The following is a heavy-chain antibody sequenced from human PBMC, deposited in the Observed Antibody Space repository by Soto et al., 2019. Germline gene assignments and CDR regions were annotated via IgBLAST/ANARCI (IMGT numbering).Heavy chain of an antibody. Sequence: GGSLRLSCAASGFTFNRYAMSWVRQAPGKGLEWVSGISGSGGSTYYADSVKGRFTISRDNSKNTLYLQMNSLRAEDTAVYYCAKSGVLLWFGELQGYYFDYWGQGTLVTVSS. D-gene: IGHD3-10*01. J-gene: IGHJ4*02. CDR1: GFTFNRYA. CDR3: AKSGVLLWFGELQGYYFDY. CDR2: ISGSGGST. V-gene: IGHV3-23*01.